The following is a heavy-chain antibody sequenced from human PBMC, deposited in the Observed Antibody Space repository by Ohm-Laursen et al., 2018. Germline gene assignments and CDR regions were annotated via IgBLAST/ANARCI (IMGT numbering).Heavy chain of an antibody. CDR3: ASLGYCSGGGCLWAFDI. Sequence: SLRLSCTASGFTFSHYAMSWVRQAPGKGLEWVSAISCSCGSTYYADSVKSRFTISRDNSKNTLFLQMSSLRAEDTAVYYCASLGYCSGGGCLWAFDIWGQGTMVTVSS. D-gene: IGHD2-15*01. CDR1: GFTFSHYA. CDR2: ISCSCGST. J-gene: IGHJ3*02. V-gene: IGHV3-23*01.